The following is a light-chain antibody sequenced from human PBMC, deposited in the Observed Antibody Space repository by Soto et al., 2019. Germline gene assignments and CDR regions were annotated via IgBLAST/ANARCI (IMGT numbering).Light chain of an antibody. CDR2: KAS. J-gene: IGKJ2*01. V-gene: IGKV1-5*03. CDR1: QSISSW. Sequence: DIQMTQSPSTLSASVGDRVTITCRASQSISSWLAWFQQKPGKAPKLLIYKASSLQSGVPSRFSGSESGTEFKLTISSLQPDDFATYYCQQYNPYSSTFGQGTKLEIK. CDR3: QQYNPYSST.